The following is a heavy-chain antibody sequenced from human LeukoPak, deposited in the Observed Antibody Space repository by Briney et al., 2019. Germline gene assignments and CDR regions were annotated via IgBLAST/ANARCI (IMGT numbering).Heavy chain of an antibody. J-gene: IGHJ4*02. CDR3: ASQDASIYSESSTSPTYSD. CDR1: GGTFTNYA. Sequence: SVKVSCKASGGTFTNYAFNWVRQAPGQGLEWIGRIIPIFDSAHYAQRFQGRITITTDESSTTAYMTLSSLTSDDMAVYYCASQDASIYSESSTSPTYSDWGQGTLVTVSS. V-gene: IGHV1-69*05. CDR2: IIPIFDSA. D-gene: IGHD3-22*01.